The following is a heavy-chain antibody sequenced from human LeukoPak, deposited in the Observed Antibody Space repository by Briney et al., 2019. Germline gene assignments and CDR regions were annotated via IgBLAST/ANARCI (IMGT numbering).Heavy chain of an antibody. CDR3: ARVQEVLRYFDY. D-gene: IGHD1-14*01. V-gene: IGHV1-18*01. Sequence: ASVKVSCKASGYTFTSYGISWVRQAPGQGLEWMGWISAYNGNTNYAQKLQGRVTMTTDASTSTAYMELRSLRSDDTAVYYCARVQEVLRYFDYWGQGTLVTVSS. CDR1: GYTFTSYG. J-gene: IGHJ4*02. CDR2: ISAYNGNT.